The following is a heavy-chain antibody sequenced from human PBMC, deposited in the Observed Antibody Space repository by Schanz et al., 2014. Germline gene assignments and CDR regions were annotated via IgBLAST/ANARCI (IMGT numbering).Heavy chain of an antibody. D-gene: IGHD5-18*01. CDR3: TRGGYSYALSAFDI. CDR1: GYTFTSYG. V-gene: IGHV1-18*01. J-gene: IGHJ3*02. CDR2: ITAYNGDT. Sequence: QAQLMQSGPELKRPGASVKVSCKASGYTFTSYGINWVRQAPGQGLEWMGWITAYNGDTNYALKLQGRVTMTTDTSTGTAYMELRSLRSDDTALYYCTRGGYSYALSAFDIWGQGTMVTVSS.